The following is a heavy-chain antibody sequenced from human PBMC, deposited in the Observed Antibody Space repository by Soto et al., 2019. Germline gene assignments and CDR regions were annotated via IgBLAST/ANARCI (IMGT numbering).Heavy chain of an antibody. CDR2: IYWDDDK. D-gene: IGHD3-9*01. CDR3: AHSRGGDFDWLLWGY. Sequence: SGPTLVKPTQPLTLTCTFSGFSLSTSGVGVGWIRQPPGKALEWLALIYWDDDKRYSPSLKSRLTITKETSKNQVVLTMTNMDPVDTATYYCAHSRGGDFDWLLWGYWGQGTLVTVSS. CDR1: GFSLSTSGVG. J-gene: IGHJ4*02. V-gene: IGHV2-5*02.